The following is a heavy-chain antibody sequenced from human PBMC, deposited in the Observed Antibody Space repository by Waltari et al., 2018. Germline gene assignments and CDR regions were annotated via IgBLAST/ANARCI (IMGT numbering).Heavy chain of an antibody. CDR3: ARDIYLYSSMTFDY. CDR1: VYGFTTSA. D-gene: IGHD2-2*01. J-gene: IGHJ4*02. CDR2: INTKTGNP. V-gene: IGHV7-4-1*01. Sequence: QVQLFLSRSELKQPGASVKVSCTASVYGFTTSAMNWVRQAPGQGLEWLGWINTKTGNPTYAHGFTGRFVFSLDTSVSTAYLQIGSLQPGDTAVYYCARDIYLYSSMTFDYWGQGTLVTVSS.